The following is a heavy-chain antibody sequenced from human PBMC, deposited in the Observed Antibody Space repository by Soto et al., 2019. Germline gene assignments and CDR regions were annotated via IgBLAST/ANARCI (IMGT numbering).Heavy chain of an antibody. CDR3: ARDRGGSAWHNFDY. J-gene: IGHJ4*02. D-gene: IGHD6-19*01. CDR1: GYTFTNYG. Sequence: QVQLLQSGAEVKKPGASVKVSCKASGYTFTNYGITWVRQAPGQGLEWMGWITAYNGNTNYPQRLQGRVTMTTDTSTSTVYMELRSLRSDDTAVYYCARDRGGSAWHNFDYCGQGTLVTVSS. CDR2: ITAYNGNT. V-gene: IGHV1-18*04.